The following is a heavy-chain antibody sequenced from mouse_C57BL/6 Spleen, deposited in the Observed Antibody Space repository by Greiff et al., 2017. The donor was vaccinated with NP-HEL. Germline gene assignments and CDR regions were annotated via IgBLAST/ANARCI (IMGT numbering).Heavy chain of an antibody. D-gene: IGHD1-1*01. Sequence: DVKLQESGPGLVKPSQSLSLTCSVTGYSITSGYYWNWIRQFPGNKLEWMGYISYDGSNNYNPSLKNRISLTRDTSKHQFFLKLNSVTTEDTATYYCAREGIITTVASRGYAMDYWGQGTSVTVSS. CDR2: ISYDGSN. J-gene: IGHJ4*01. CDR1: GYSITSGYY. V-gene: IGHV3-6*01. CDR3: AREGIITTVASRGYAMDY.